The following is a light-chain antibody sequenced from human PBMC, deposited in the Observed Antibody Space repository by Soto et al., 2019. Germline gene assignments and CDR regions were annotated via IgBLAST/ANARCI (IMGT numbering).Light chain of an antibody. CDR2: EAS. J-gene: IGKJ2*01. Sequence: DIQMTQSPSTLSASVGDRVTITCRASQSIDIWLAWYQQKPGKAPKLLIYEASSLESGVPSRCSGSGSGTEFTLTISSQQPDDFATYYCQQYDHPFGQGTKLEIK. CDR3: QQYDHP. CDR1: QSIDIW. V-gene: IGKV1-5*01.